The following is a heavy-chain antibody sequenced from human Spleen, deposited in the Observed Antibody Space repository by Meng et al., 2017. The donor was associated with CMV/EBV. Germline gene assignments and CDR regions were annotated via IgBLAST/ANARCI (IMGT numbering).Heavy chain of an antibody. CDR3: ARTAGYISSWGLNYFYGVDV. J-gene: IGHJ6*02. V-gene: IGHV3-7*01. Sequence: GESLKISCAASGFTFRGYWMTWVRQTPGKGLEWVANIKQDGSQKYYVDSVKGRFTISRDNAKNSLHLQMDSLRADDTAVYYCARTAGYISSWGLNYFYGVDVWGHGTTVTVSS. CDR2: IKQDGSQK. D-gene: IGHD6-13*01. CDR1: GFTFRGYW.